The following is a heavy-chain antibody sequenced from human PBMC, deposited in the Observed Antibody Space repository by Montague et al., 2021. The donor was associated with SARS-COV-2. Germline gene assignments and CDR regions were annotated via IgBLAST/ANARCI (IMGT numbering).Heavy chain of an antibody. CDR3: ARDAYYFGPGRENHGAFDP. D-gene: IGHD2/OR15-2a*01. CDR2: INHSGST. CDR1: GGPFSGYH. J-gene: IGHJ5*02. V-gene: IGHV4-34*01. Sequence: SETLSLTCAVYGGPFSGYHWSWIRQPPGKGLEWIGEINHSGSTNYNPSLKSRVTISVDTSKNQFSLKLSSVTAADTAVYYCARDAYYFGPGRENHGAFDPWGQGILVTVSS.